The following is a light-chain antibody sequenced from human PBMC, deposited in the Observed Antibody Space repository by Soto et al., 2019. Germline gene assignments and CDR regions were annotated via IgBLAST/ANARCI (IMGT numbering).Light chain of an antibody. CDR1: QSISDS. J-gene: IGKJ1*01. V-gene: IGKV1-5*03. Sequence: DIQMTQSPSTLSASVGDRVTITCRASQSISDSLAWYQQKPGKAPKLLIYEASNLKSGVPSRFSGSGSGTEYPLTISGLQPDDFASYYCQQYNGYWTFGQGTKVEIK. CDR3: QQYNGYWT. CDR2: EAS.